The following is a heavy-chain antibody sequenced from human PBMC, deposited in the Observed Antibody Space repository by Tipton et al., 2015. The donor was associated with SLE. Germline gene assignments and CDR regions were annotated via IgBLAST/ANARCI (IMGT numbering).Heavy chain of an antibody. J-gene: IGHJ4*02. V-gene: IGHV4-4*02. CDR1: GGSINIKNW. Sequence: TLSLTCAVSGGSINIKNWWAWVRQPPGKGLEWIGSIYHSGSTYYNLSLKSRVTISVDTSKNEFSLMLNSVTAADTAVYYCATHADRVYWGQGTLVTVSS. CDR3: ATHADRVY. CDR2: IYHSGST.